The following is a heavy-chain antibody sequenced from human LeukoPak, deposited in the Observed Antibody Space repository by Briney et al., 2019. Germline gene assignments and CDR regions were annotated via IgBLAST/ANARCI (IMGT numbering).Heavy chain of an antibody. CDR2: IKQDGSEK. Sequence: GGSLRLSCAASGFTFSSYWMSWVRQAPGKGLEWVANIKQDGSEKYYVDSVKGRFTISRDNAKNSLYLQMNSLRAEDTAVYYCARVPPPFTMYYMDVWGKGTPVIASS. V-gene: IGHV3-7*01. CDR1: GFTFSSYW. D-gene: IGHD5-24*01. J-gene: IGHJ6*03. CDR3: ARVPPPFTMYYMDV.